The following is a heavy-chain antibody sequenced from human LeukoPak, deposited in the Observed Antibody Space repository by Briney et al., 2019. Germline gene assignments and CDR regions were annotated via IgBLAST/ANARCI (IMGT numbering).Heavy chain of an antibody. Sequence: SGGSLRPSCASSGFTFSSYWMSWVRQAPGKGLEWVANIKQDGSEKYYVDSVKGRFTISRDNAKNSLYLQMNSLRAEDTAVYYCARVDFVYYMDVWGKGTTVTVSS. D-gene: IGHD3-16*01. CDR2: IKQDGSEK. J-gene: IGHJ6*03. CDR1: GFTFSSYW. CDR3: ARVDFVYYMDV. V-gene: IGHV3-7*01.